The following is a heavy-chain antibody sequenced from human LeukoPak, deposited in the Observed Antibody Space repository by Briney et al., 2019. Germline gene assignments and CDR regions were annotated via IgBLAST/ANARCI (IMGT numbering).Heavy chain of an antibody. V-gene: IGHV3-30*18. CDR3: AKDRSYVDTVYFDY. CDR2: ISYDGSNK. D-gene: IGHD5-18*01. Sequence: PGRSLRLSCAASGFTFSSYGMHWVRQAPGKGLEWVAVISYDGSNKYYADSVKGRFTISRDNSKNTLYLRMNSLRAEDTAVYYCAKDRSYVDTVYFDYWGQGTLVTVSS. CDR1: GFTFSSYG. J-gene: IGHJ4*02.